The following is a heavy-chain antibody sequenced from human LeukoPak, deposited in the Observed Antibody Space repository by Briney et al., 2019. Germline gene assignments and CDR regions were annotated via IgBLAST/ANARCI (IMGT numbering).Heavy chain of an antibody. D-gene: IGHD6-19*01. CDR3: ARHRYSSGWSDYDY. J-gene: IGHJ4*02. CDR1: GGSLSSFY. V-gene: IGHV4-59*08. CDR2: IYYRGSS. Sequence: SETLSLTCSVSGGSLSSFYWAWIRQPPEKGLEWIGYIYYRGSSRYNPSFESRVTISVDTYKNQFSLNLSSVTAADTAVYYYARHRYSSGWSDYDYWGQGILVTVSS.